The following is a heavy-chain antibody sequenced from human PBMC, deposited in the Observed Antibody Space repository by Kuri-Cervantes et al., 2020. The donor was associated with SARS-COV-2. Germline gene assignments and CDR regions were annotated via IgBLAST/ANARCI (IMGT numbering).Heavy chain of an antibody. Sequence: ASVKVSCKASGYTFTSYGISWVRQAPGQGLEWMGWISAYNGNTKYSQKFQGRVTITRDTSASTAYMELSSLRSEDTAVYYCARGGGWGYSSAHFDYWGQGTLVTVSS. CDR1: GYTFTSYG. CDR2: ISAYNGNT. V-gene: IGHV1-18*01. J-gene: IGHJ4*02. CDR3: ARGGGWGYSSAHFDY. D-gene: IGHD6-25*01.